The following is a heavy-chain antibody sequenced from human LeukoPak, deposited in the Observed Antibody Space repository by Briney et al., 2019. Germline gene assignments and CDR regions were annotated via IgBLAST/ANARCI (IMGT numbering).Heavy chain of an antibody. CDR2: IYYSGST. CDR1: GGSISSYY. D-gene: IGHD3-10*01. CDR3: ARERLDYGSGSYYRLNWFDP. J-gene: IGHJ5*02. V-gene: IGHV4-59*01. Sequence: SETLSLTCTVSGGSISSYYWSWLRQPPGKGREGIGYIYYSGSTNYNPSLTSRVTISVDTSKNQFSLKLSSVTAADTAVYYCARERLDYGSGSYYRLNWFDPWGQGTLVTVSS.